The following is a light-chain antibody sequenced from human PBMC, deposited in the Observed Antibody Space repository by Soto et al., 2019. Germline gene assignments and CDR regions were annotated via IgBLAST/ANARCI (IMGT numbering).Light chain of an antibody. CDR1: QSVSSN. CDR2: GAS. CDR3: RQYNNWPPWT. Sequence: EIVMTQSPATLSVSPGERATLSCRASQSVSSNFAWYQQKPGQAPRLLIYGASTRATGVPARCSGSGSGTEFTLPISSLQSEECVVNYCRQYNNWPPWTFGQGTKVEI. V-gene: IGKV3-15*01. J-gene: IGKJ1*01.